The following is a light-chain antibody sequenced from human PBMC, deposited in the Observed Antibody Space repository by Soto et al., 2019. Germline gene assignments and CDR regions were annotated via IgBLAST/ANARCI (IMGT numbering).Light chain of an antibody. CDR2: AAS. J-gene: IGKJ5*01. CDR3: QLYNHWTS. CDR1: QSVSSN. V-gene: IGKV3-15*01. Sequence: EIVLTQSPATLSVSPGERATLSCRASQSVSSNLAWYQQKPGQAPRLLISAASTRASGVPARFSGSGSGTEFTLTISSLQSEDFAIYYCQLYNHWTSFGQGTRLEIK.